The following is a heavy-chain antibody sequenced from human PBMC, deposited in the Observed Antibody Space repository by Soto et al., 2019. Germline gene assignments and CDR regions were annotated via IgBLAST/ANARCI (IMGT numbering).Heavy chain of an antibody. Sequence: GGSLRLSXAASGFTFSDYYINWIRQAPGKGLEWVSYISSSSTYTNYADSVKGRFTISRDNAKNSLFLQMNSLRAEDTAVYYCARVRGLLRSHDAFDIWGQGTMVTVSS. CDR1: GFTFSDYY. D-gene: IGHD4-17*01. V-gene: IGHV3-11*06. CDR3: ARVRGLLRSHDAFDI. CDR2: ISSSSTYT. J-gene: IGHJ3*02.